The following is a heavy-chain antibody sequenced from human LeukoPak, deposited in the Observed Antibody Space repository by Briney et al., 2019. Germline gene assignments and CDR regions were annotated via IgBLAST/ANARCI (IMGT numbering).Heavy chain of an antibody. CDR2: ISWNSGSI. D-gene: IGHD5-24*01. Sequence: PGRSLRLSCAASGFTFDDYAMHWVRQAPGKGLEWVSGISWNSGSIGYADSVKGRFTISRDNAKSSLYLQMNSLRAEDTALYYCAKDVEMATILPHYWGQGTLVTVSS. V-gene: IGHV3-9*01. CDR1: GFTFDDYA. J-gene: IGHJ4*02. CDR3: AKDVEMATILPHY.